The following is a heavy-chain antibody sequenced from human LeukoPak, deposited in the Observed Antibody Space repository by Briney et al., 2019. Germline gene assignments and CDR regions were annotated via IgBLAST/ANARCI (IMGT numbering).Heavy chain of an antibody. CDR1: GFIFSSYE. Sequence: GGSLRLSCAASGFIFSSYEMNWVRQAPGKGLEWVSYISSSGSTIYYADSVKGRFTISRDNAKNSLYLQMNSLRAEDTAVYYCARDRSISHGMDVWGKGTTVTVSS. CDR2: ISSSGSTI. D-gene: IGHD2-2*02. V-gene: IGHV3-48*03. CDR3: ARDRSISHGMDV. J-gene: IGHJ6*04.